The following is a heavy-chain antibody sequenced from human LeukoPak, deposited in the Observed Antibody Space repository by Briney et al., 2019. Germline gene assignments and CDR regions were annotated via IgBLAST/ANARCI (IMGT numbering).Heavy chain of an antibody. CDR2: IKSKRDGETT. V-gene: IGHV3-15*01. CDR3: TTLAPPYGDYDY. D-gene: IGHD4-17*01. CDR1: GFNFQYAW. J-gene: IGHJ4*02. Sequence: GGSLRLSCAGSGFNFQYAWMTWVRQAPGKGLEWVGRIKSKRDGETTDYAALVKSRFSISRDDSKNTVYLQMNSLRTEDTAVYYCTTLAPPYGDYDYWGQGTLVTVSS.